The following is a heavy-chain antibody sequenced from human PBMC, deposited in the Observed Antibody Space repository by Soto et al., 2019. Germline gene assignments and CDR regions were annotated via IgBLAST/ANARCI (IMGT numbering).Heavy chain of an antibody. D-gene: IGHD3-9*01. CDR2: INQSGST. CDR3: AGPYYDILTGYYTWKGFDY. V-gene: IGHV4-34*01. J-gene: IGHJ4*02. CDR1: GGSFSGYY. Sequence: SETLSLTCAVYGGSFSGYYWSWIRQPPGKGLEWIGEINQSGSTNYNPSLKSRVTISVDTSKNQFSLKLSSVTAADTAVYYCAGPYYDILTGYYTWKGFDYWGQGTLVTVSS.